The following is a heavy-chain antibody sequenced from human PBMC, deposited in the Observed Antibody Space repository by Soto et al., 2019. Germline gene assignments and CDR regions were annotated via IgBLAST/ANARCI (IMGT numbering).Heavy chain of an antibody. V-gene: IGHV1-69*01. CDR2: IIPILGTA. CDR3: ADGGYSYGSGLYYSYGLDV. J-gene: IGHJ6*02. D-gene: IGHD5-18*01. Sequence: QVQLVQSGAEVKKPGSSVKVPCKASGGTFSSYAFSWVRQAPGQGLEWMGGIIPILGTANNAPKFQGSVTITVDESTSTAYRELSSLRSEDTAVYSCADGGYSYGSGLYYSYGLDVWGQETTVTVSS. CDR1: GGTFSSYA.